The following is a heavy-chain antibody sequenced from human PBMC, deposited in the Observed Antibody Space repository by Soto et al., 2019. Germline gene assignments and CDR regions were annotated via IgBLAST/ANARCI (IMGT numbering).Heavy chain of an antibody. CDR2: INRDGTFT. Sequence: HPGGSLRLSCSASGFTFSDYAMHWVRQSPGKGLEHFSLINRDGTFTFYADSVKGRFTIARDNSKNTLYLQMNSLGGDDTAVYYCARFGPQMVRGVIGALAAFDIWGQGTMVTVSS. CDR1: GFTFSDYA. CDR3: ARFGPQMVRGVIGALAAFDI. V-gene: IGHV3-64*04. D-gene: IGHD3-10*01. J-gene: IGHJ3*02.